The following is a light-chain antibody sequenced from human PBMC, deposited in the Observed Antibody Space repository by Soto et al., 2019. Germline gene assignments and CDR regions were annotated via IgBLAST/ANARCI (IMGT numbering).Light chain of an antibody. J-gene: IGLJ1*01. Sequence: QSALAQPASVSGSPGQSIAISCTGSSSDVGIYNYVSWYQQHPGKVPKLIIYEVTNRPSGVSNRFSGSKSGNTASLTISGLQAEDEADYYCSSYTTSSTRVFGTGTKATV. V-gene: IGLV2-14*01. CDR1: SSDVGIYNY. CDR3: SSYTTSSTRV. CDR2: EVT.